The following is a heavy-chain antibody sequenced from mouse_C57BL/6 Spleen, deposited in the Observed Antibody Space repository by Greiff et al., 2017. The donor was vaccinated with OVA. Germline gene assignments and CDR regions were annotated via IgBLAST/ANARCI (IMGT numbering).Heavy chain of an antibody. Sequence: VHVKQSGPELVKPGASVKIPCKASGYTFTDYNMDWVKQSHGKSLEWIGDINPNNGGTIYNQKFKGKATLTVDKSSSTAYMELRSLTSEDTAVYYCARGDYGSLFAYWGQGTLVTVSA. CDR1: GYTFTDYN. CDR3: ARGDYGSLFAY. CDR2: INPNNGGT. V-gene: IGHV1-18*01. D-gene: IGHD1-1*01. J-gene: IGHJ3*01.